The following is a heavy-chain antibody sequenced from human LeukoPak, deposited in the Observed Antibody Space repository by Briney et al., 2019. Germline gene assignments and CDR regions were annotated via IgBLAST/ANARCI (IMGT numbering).Heavy chain of an antibody. CDR3: ARDRRDIVVVPAARGRYYYYYMDV. Sequence: SETLSLTCTVSGGSISSYYWSWIRQPAGKGLEWIGRIYTSGSTNYNPSLKSRVTMSVDTSKNQFSLKLSSVTAADTAVYYCARDRRDIVVVPAARGRYYYYYMDVWGKGTTVTISS. D-gene: IGHD2-2*01. J-gene: IGHJ6*03. V-gene: IGHV4-4*07. CDR2: IYTSGST. CDR1: GGSISSYY.